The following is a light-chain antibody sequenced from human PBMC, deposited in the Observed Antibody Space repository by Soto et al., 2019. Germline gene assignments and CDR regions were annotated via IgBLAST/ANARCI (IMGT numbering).Light chain of an antibody. Sequence: QSALTQPPSASGSPGQSVTISCTGTSSDVGKYDYVSWFQHHPGKAPKLLIYQVTSRASGVSHRFSGSKFGDTASLTISGLQPEDEAEYYCNSYSSSTFYVFGTGTKLTVL. CDR1: SSDVGKYDY. CDR3: NSYSSSTFYV. CDR2: QVT. J-gene: IGLJ1*01. V-gene: IGLV2-14*01.